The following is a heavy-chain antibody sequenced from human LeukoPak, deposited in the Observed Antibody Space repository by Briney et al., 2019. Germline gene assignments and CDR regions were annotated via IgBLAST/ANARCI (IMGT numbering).Heavy chain of an antibody. D-gene: IGHD3-10*01. CDR3: ARAPHITMVRGVPNFDY. V-gene: IGHV1-18*01. Sequence: GASVKVSCKASGYTFTSYGISWVRQAPGRGLEWMGWISAYNGNTNYAQKLQGRDTMTTDTSTSTAYMELRSLRSDDTAVYYCARAPHITMVRGVPNFDYWGQGTLVTVSS. CDR1: GYTFTSYG. CDR2: ISAYNGNT. J-gene: IGHJ4*02.